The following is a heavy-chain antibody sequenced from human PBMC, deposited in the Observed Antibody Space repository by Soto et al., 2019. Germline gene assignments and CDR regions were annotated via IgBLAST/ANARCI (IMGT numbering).Heavy chain of an antibody. V-gene: IGHV3-15*07. D-gene: IGHD3-10*01. CDR1: GFTFSNAW. J-gene: IGHJ6*02. CDR2: IKSKTDGGTT. Sequence: GGSLRLSCAASGFTFSNAWMNWVRQAPGKGLEWVGRIKSKTDGGTTDYAAPVEGRFSISRDDSENTLYLQMNSLKTEDTAVYYCTTDPPTTYSYGSGTYRGYGMDIWGQGTTVTVSS. CDR3: TTDPPTTYSYGSGTYRGYGMDI.